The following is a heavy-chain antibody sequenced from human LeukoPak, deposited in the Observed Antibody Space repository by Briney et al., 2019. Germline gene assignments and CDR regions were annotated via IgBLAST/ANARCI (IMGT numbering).Heavy chain of an antibody. CDR2: INKMEST. V-gene: IGHV4-34*01. J-gene: IGHJ6*02. CDR3: ARGTILWFGELLSAEDYYYYYGMDV. D-gene: IGHD3-10*01. Sequence: SETLSLTCAVYGGPFSGYYWSWIRHPPGKGREWMGEINKMESTNHNPSLKSRVTISVDTSKNQFSLKLSSVTAADTAVYYCARGTILWFGELLSAEDYYYYYGMDVWGQGTTVTVSS. CDR1: GGPFSGYY.